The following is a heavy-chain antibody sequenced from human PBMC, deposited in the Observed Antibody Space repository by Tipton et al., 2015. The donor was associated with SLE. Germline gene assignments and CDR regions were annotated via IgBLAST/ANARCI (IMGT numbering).Heavy chain of an antibody. Sequence: TLSLTCTVSGGSISSYYWSWIRQPPGKGLEWIGYIYYSGSTNYNPSLKSRVTISVNTSKNQFSLKLSSVTAADTAVYYCAGTPVVVVKYFDYWGQGTLVTVSS. D-gene: IGHD2-15*01. CDR2: IYYSGST. CDR3: AGTPVVVVKYFDY. J-gene: IGHJ4*02. V-gene: IGHV4-59*12. CDR1: GGSISSYY.